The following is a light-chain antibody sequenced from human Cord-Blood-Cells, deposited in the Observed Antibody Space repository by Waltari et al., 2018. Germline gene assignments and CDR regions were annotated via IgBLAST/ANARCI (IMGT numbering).Light chain of an antibody. CDR2: DVS. Sequence: QSALTQPASVSGSPGQSITISCTGTSSDVGGYNYVSWYQQHPGKAPNLMIYDVSKRPSGVSNRFSASKSGNTASLTISGLQAEDEADYYCSSYTSSSTWVFGGGTKLTVL. J-gene: IGLJ3*02. CDR3: SSYTSSSTWV. CDR1: SSDVGGYNY. V-gene: IGLV2-14*01.